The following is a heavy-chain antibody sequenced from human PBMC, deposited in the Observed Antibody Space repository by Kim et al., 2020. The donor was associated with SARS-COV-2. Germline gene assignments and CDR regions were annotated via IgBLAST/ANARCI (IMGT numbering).Heavy chain of an antibody. CDR3: ARIRCLCRSASFQAAYFDY. Sequence: SGPTLVKPTQTLTLTCTFSGFSLSTSGMCVSWIRQPPGKAPEWLARIDWDDDRYYVTSLKTRLTISKDTSKNQVVLTMTDMDPVDTATFYCARIRCLCRSASFQAAYFDYWGQGTLVTVSS. CDR1: GFSLSTSGMC. J-gene: IGHJ4*02. V-gene: IGHV2-70*11. D-gene: IGHD2-2*01. CDR2: IDWDDDR.